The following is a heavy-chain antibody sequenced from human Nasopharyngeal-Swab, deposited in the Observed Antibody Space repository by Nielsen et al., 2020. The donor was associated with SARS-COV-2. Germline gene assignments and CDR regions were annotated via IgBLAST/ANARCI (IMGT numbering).Heavy chain of an antibody. CDR2: ISWNSGSI. V-gene: IGHV3-9*01. CDR3: AKDESYSSGWGFDY. D-gene: IGHD6-19*01. Sequence: SLKISCAASGFTFDDYAMHWVRQAPGKGLEWVSGISWNSGSIGYADSVKGRFTISRDNAKNSLYLQMNSLRAGDTALYYCAKDESYSSGWGFDYWGQGTPVTVSS. J-gene: IGHJ4*02. CDR1: GFTFDDYA.